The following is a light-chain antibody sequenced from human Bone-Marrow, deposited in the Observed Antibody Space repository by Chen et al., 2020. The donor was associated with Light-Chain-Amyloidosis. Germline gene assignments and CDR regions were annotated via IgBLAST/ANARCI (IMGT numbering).Light chain of an antibody. J-gene: IGLJ2*01. V-gene: IGLV6-57*01. CDR2: EDN. Sequence: NFLLIHPHSVSDSPAKTGPIPCTRSSGYIASNYVHWYQQRPGRSPTIVIYEDNQRPPGVPDRFSGSIDRSSNSASLTISGLKTEDEGDYYCQSYDIAKVFGGGTKVTVL. CDR1: SGYIASNY. CDR3: QSYDIAKV.